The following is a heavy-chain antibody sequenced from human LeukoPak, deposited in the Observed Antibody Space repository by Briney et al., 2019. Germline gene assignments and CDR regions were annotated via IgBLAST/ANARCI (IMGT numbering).Heavy chain of an antibody. J-gene: IGHJ4*02. D-gene: IGHD3-10*01. CDR2: ISAYNGNT. V-gene: IGHV1-18*04. Sequence: ASVKVSCKASGYTFTSYGISWVRQAPGQRLEWMGWISAYNGNTNYAQKRQGRDTMTTDTSTSTAYMELRSLRSDDTAVYYCARVLRPYNYYGSGSYPAGGDYWGQGTLVTVSS. CDR1: GYTFTSYG. CDR3: ARVLRPYNYYGSGSYPAGGDY.